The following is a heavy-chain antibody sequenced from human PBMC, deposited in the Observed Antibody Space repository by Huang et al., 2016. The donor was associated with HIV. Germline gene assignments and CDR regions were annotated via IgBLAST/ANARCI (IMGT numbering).Heavy chain of an antibody. Sequence: QVHLVQSGAEVKKPGASVKVSCKASGYTFTNYDINWVRQAPGRGFEWRVWMNPNTGNTGFAQSFQGRVTMTRKTSITTAYMELTSLTSEDTAVYYCARSAYGDLDYWGLGTLVSVSS. D-gene: IGHD4-17*01. J-gene: IGHJ4*02. V-gene: IGHV1-8*02. CDR3: ARSAYGDLDY. CDR2: MNPNTGNT. CDR1: GYTFTNYD.